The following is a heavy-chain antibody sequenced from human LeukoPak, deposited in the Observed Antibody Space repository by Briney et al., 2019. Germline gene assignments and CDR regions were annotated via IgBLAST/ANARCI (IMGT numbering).Heavy chain of an antibody. V-gene: IGHV3-23*01. D-gene: IGHD3-10*01. J-gene: IGHJ4*02. CDR2: ITTGGPNT. CDR3: AKGSAAVRPYYFDF. CDR1: GFTFSSYT. Sequence: GGSLRLSCTASGFTFSSYTMSWVRQAPGKGLKWVSTITTGGPNTYYADSVKGRFTVSRDNSKNILFLQMDSLRADDTAVYFCAKGSAAVRPYYFDFWGQGIQVTVSS.